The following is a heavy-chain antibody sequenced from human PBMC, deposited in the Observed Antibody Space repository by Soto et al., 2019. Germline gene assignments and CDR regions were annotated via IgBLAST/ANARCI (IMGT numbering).Heavy chain of an antibody. J-gene: IGHJ6*02. CDR2: ISGSGVRT. CDR3: PRTLGPWYYYGMDV. V-gene: IGHV3-23*01. CDR1: GFTFSNYA. Sequence: EVQLLESGGGLGQPGGSLRLSCAASGFTFSNYAMSWVRQAPGKGLEWVSVISGSGVRTYDADSVKGRFTTSRDNSKNTLHLQMNSLRAEDTAVYYCPRTLGPWYYYGMDVWGQGTTVTVSS.